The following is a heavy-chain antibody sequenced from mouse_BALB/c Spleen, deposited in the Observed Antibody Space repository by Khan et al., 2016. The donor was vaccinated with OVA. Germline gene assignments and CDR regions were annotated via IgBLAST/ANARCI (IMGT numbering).Heavy chain of an antibody. Sequence: EVKLVESGGDVVKPGGSLKLSCAASGFTFSTYGMSWVRQTPDKRLEWVATVSTGGHYTYYSDTVKGRFTISRDNAKNILYLQMSSLKSEDTAMFYCARLAYYYDSEGFAYWGQGTLVTVSA. CDR2: VSTGGHYT. V-gene: IGHV5-6*01. D-gene: IGHD1-1*01. CDR3: ARLAYYYDSEGFAY. CDR1: GFTFSTYG. J-gene: IGHJ3*01.